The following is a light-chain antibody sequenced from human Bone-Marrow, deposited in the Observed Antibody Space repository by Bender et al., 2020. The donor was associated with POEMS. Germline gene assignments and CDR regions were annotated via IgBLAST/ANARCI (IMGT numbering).Light chain of an antibody. CDR3: SSYAGRNNPPWL. CDR2: EVS. CDR1: SSDVGGYNH. Sequence: QSALSQPPSASGSPGQSVTISCTGTSSDVGGYNHVSWYQQHPGKAPKLMIFEVSKRPTGVPGRFSGSKSGNTASLTVSRLQADDEADYYCSSYAGRNNPPWLFGGGTKLTVL. V-gene: IGLV2-8*01. J-gene: IGLJ3*02.